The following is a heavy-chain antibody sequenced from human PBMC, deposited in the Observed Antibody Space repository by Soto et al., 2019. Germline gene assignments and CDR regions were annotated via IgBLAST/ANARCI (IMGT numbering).Heavy chain of an antibody. J-gene: IGHJ5*02. D-gene: IGHD1-26*01. V-gene: IGHV1-69*06. CDR3: ARERLGFEGAPEGNWFDP. CDR1: GGTFSSYA. Sequence: QVQLVQSGAEVKKPGSSVKVSCKASGGTFSSYAISWVRQAPGQGLEWMGGIIPIFGTANYAQKFQGRVTITADKSTSTDYLELRSLRSEDTAVYYCARERLGFEGAPEGNWFDPWGQGTLVTVSS. CDR2: IIPIFGTA.